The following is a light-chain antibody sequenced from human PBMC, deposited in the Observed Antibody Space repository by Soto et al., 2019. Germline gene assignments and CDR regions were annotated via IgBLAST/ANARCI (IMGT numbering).Light chain of an antibody. V-gene: IGKV3-15*01. J-gene: IGKJ1*01. Sequence: EVVMTQSPATLSVSPGERAPLSCWASQSVRSNLAWYQQKPGQAPRLLIYGASNRATGIPARFSGSGSGTEFTLTISSLQSEDFAVYYCQQYDNWPPTFGQGTKVEIK. CDR2: GAS. CDR1: QSVRSN. CDR3: QQYDNWPPT.